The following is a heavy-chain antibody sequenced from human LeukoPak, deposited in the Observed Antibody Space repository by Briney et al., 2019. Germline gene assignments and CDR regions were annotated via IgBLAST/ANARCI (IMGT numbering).Heavy chain of an antibody. CDR1: GYIFTSYY. D-gene: IGHD1-26*01. CDR2: INPSVGGT. V-gene: IGHV1-46*01. CDR3: ARDSSGSAYYFFYYMDV. Sequence: ASVKVSCKASGYIFTSYYIHWVRQAPGQGLEWMGVINPSVGGTTYAQKLQGRVTMARDTSTTTVCMELSSLRSQDTAVYFCARDSSGSAYYFFYYMDVWGKGTTVTVSS. J-gene: IGHJ6*03.